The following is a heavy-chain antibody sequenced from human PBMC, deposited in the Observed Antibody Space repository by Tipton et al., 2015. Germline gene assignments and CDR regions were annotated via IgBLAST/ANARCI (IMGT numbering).Heavy chain of an antibody. J-gene: IGHJ4*02. V-gene: IGHV4-39*07. CDR1: GGSISSSSYY. Sequence: LRLSCTVSGGSISSSSYYWGWIRQPPGKGLEWIGSLSYSGNTFHNPSLRSRVIISVDTSKNQISLTVTSVTAADTAVYYCARSRYTVTPDSWGQGTLVTVSS. D-gene: IGHD4-17*01. CDR2: LSYSGNT. CDR3: ARSRYTVTPDS.